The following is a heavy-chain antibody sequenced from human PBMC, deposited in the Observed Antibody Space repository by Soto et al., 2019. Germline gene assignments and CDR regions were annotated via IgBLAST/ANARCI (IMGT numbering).Heavy chain of an antibody. J-gene: IGHJ4*02. Sequence: GASVKVSCKASGYTFTSYGISWVRQAPGQGLEWMGWISAYNGNTNYAQKLQGRVTMTTDTSTSTAYMELRSLRSDDTAVYYCARAGHYYDSSGPSGYFDYWGQGTLVTV. CDR3: ARAGHYYDSSGPSGYFDY. CDR2: ISAYNGNT. CDR1: GYTFTSYG. D-gene: IGHD3-22*01. V-gene: IGHV1-18*04.